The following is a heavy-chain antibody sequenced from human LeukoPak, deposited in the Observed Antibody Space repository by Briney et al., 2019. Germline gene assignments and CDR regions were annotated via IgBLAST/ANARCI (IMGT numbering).Heavy chain of an antibody. CDR3: AKALLRFGELLTFFDY. Sequence: GGSLRLSCTASGFTFTTYWMHWVRRAPGKGLVWVSVINSDGSNTKYADSVKGRFTISRDNAKNTLYLQMNSLRAEDTAVYYCAKALLRFGELLTFFDYWGQGTLVTVSS. J-gene: IGHJ4*02. V-gene: IGHV3-74*01. CDR1: GFTFTTYW. CDR2: INSDGSNT. D-gene: IGHD3-10*01.